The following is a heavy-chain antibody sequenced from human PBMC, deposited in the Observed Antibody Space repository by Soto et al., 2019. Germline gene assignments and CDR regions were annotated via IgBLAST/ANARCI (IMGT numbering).Heavy chain of an antibody. D-gene: IGHD1-26*01. V-gene: IGHV4-39*01. CDR2: IYYSGST. Sequence: QLQLQESGPGLVKPSETLSLTCTVSGGSISSSSYYWGWIRQPPGKGLEWIGSIYYSGSTYYNPSLKSRVTISVATSKNQFSLKLSSVTAADTAVYYCARHWDTYGMDVWGQGTTVTVSS. CDR1: GGSISSSSYY. CDR3: ARHWDTYGMDV. J-gene: IGHJ6*02.